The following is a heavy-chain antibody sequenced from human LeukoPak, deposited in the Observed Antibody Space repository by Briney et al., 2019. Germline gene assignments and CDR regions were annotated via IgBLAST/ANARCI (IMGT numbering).Heavy chain of an antibody. CDR2: IYYSGST. Sequence: SETLSLTCTVSGGSISSGGYYWSWIRQHPGKGLEWIGYIYYSGSTYYNPSLKSRVTISVDTSKNQFSLKLSSVTAADTAVYYCARDHYYGSGSLNWFDPWGQGTLVTVSS. CDR3: ARDHYYGSGSLNWFDP. D-gene: IGHD3-10*01. CDR1: GGSISSGGYY. J-gene: IGHJ5*02. V-gene: IGHV4-31*03.